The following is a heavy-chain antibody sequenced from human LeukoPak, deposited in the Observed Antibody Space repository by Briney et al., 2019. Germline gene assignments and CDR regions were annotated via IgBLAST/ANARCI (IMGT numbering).Heavy chain of an antibody. CDR2: ISYDGSNK. Sequence: GRSLRLSCAASGFTFSSYAMHWVRQAPGKGLEWVAVISYDGSNKYYADSVKGRFTISRDNSKNTLYLQMNSLRAEDTAVYYCARDSRGGSWYPYWGQGTLVTVSS. J-gene: IGHJ4*02. CDR3: ARDSRGGSWYPY. V-gene: IGHV3-30-3*01. D-gene: IGHD6-13*01. CDR1: GFTFSSYA.